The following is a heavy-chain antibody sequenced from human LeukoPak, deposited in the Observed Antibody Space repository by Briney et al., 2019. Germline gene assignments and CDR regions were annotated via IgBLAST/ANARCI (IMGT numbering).Heavy chain of an antibody. D-gene: IGHD3-16*01. Sequence: GGSLRLSCAASGSTFSSYWMHWVRQAPGKGLVWVSRISSDGSSTSYADSVKGRFTISRDNAKNTLYLQMNSLRAEDTAVYYCARDYYDLIDYWGQGTLVTVSS. CDR3: ARDYYDLIDY. J-gene: IGHJ4*02. CDR2: ISSDGSST. CDR1: GSTFSSYW. V-gene: IGHV3-74*01.